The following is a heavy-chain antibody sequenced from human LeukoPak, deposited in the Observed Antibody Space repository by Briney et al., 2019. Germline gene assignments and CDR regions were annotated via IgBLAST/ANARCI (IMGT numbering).Heavy chain of an antibody. CDR3: AKESLDCSSTSCYGGWFDP. D-gene: IGHD2-2*01. CDR1: GFTFDDYA. CDR2: ISWNSGSI. V-gene: IGHV3-9*01. Sequence: GGSLRLSCAASGFTFDDYAMHWVRQAPGKGLEWVSGISWNSGSIGYADSMKGRFTISRDNAKNSLYLQMNSLRAEDTALYYCAKESLDCSSTSCYGGWFDPWGQGTLVTVSS. J-gene: IGHJ5*02.